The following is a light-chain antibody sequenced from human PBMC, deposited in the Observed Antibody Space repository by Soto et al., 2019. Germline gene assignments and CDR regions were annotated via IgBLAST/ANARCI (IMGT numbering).Light chain of an antibody. J-gene: IGLJ1*01. CDR2: GNS. V-gene: IGLV1-40*01. Sequence: VPKDPPSVSGGRGRRVTIPCKKNSSNIGAGYDVHWYQQLPGTAPKLLIYGNSNRPSGVPDRFSGSKSGTSASLAITGLQAEDEADYYCQSYDSSLSGYVFGTGTKVTVL. CDR3: QSYDSSLSGYV. CDR1: SSNIGAGYD.